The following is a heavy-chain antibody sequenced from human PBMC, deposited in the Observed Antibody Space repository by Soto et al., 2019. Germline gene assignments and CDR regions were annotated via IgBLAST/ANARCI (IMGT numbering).Heavy chain of an antibody. D-gene: IGHD2-2*02. CDR1: GFTFSSYA. Sequence: GGSLRLSCAAFGFTFSSYAMSWVRQAPGKXLEWVSAISGSGGSTYYADSVKGRFTISRDNSKNTLYLQMNSLRAEDTAVYYCAKDPHCSSTSCYTTTRVSTLSGGQGTLVTVSS. J-gene: IGHJ4*02. V-gene: IGHV3-23*01. CDR3: AKDPHCSSTSCYTTTRVSTLS. CDR2: ISGSGGST.